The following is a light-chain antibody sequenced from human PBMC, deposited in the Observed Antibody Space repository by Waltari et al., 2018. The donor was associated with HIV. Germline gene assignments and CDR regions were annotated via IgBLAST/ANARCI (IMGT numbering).Light chain of an antibody. CDR2: RNN. CDR1: SSNIGNNF. V-gene: IGLV1-47*01. CDR3: AVWDGSLSAWL. J-gene: IGLJ3*02. Sequence: QSVLTQSPSTSASPGQRVTISCSGTSSNIGNNFLSWYKRLPGTAPNLLIFRNNRRPSGVPDRFSGSKSDTSASLVISVLRSEDEAEYCCAVWDGSLSAWLFGGGTKVAVL.